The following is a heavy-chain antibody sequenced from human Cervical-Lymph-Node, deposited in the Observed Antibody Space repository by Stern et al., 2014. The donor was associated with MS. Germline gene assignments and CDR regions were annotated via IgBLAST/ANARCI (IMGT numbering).Heavy chain of an antibody. CDR1: GFTFSNAW. CDR2: IKSKSAAGTT. V-gene: IGHV3-15*01. D-gene: IGHD1-26*01. Sequence: EVQLVESGGGLVKPGGSLRLSCAASGFTFSNAWMSWVRQAPGKGLEWVGLIKSKSAAGTTDYAAPVKGRFTISRDDSENTLYLLMNSLKTEDTAVYYCTTIVGGSLGYWGQGTLVTVSS. J-gene: IGHJ4*02. CDR3: TTIVGGSLGY.